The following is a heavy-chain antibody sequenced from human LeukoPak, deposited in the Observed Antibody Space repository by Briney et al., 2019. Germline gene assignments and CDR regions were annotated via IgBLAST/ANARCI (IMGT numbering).Heavy chain of an antibody. CDR2: INPNSGAT. CDR3: AREEDYGGYSGPLGY. Sequence: ASVKVSCKASGYTFTGYFIHWVRQAPGEGLEWMGWINPNSGATNSAQRFQGRVTMTRDTPISTAYMELSRLRSDDTAVYYCAREEDYGGYSGPLGYWGQGILVTVSS. V-gene: IGHV1-2*02. J-gene: IGHJ4*02. CDR1: GYTFTGYF. D-gene: IGHD2-21*02.